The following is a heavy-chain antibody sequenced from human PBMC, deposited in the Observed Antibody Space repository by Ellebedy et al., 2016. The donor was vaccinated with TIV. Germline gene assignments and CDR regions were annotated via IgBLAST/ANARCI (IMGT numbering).Heavy chain of an antibody. CDR1: GFTSGRYW. Sequence: GESLKISXVASGFTSGRYWMHWVRQAPGNKLVWVSRIKSDGSGTTYADSVKGRFTTSRDNARNTLYLQMNSLRGEDTAVYFCARDRGDYSISGPWGQGTLVTVSS. CDR3: ARDRGDYSISGP. CDR2: IKSDGSGT. V-gene: IGHV3-74*01. J-gene: IGHJ5*02. D-gene: IGHD4-11*01.